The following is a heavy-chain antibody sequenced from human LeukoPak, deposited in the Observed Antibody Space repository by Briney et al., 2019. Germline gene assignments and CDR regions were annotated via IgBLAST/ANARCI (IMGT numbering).Heavy chain of an antibody. CDR1: GGSVSSYY. CDR3: ASQSWDSSGYYFDY. J-gene: IGHJ4*02. V-gene: IGHV4-59*02. Sequence: SETLSLTCTVSGGSVSSYYWSWIRQPPGKGLEWIGYIYYSGSTHYNPSLKSRVTISVDTSKNQFSLKLSSVTAADTAVYYCASQSWDSSGYYFDYWGQGTLVTVSS. D-gene: IGHD3-22*01. CDR2: IYYSGST.